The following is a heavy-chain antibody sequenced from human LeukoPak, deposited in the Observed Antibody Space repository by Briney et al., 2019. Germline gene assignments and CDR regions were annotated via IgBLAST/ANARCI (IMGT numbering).Heavy chain of an antibody. CDR3: ASYDSFGAFDI. CDR1: GGTFSSCA. Sequence: GSSVKVSCKASGGTFSSCAISWVRQAPGQGLEWMGRIIPIFGTANYAQKFQGRVTITTDESTSTAYMELSSLRSEDTAVYYCASYDSFGAFDIWGQGTMVTVSS. V-gene: IGHV1-69*05. J-gene: IGHJ3*02. D-gene: IGHD3-22*01. CDR2: IIPIFGTA.